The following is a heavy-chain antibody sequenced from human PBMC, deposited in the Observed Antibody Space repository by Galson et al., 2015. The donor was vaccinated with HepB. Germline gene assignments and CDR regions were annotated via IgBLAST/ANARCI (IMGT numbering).Heavy chain of an antibody. CDR1: GGTFSSYT. V-gene: IGHV1-69*02. J-gene: IGHJ3*02. CDR3: ARSAVVTAIPRVGAFDI. D-gene: IGHD2-21*02. Sequence: SVKVSCKASGGTFSSYTISWVRQAPGQGLEWMGRIIPILGIANYAQKFQGRVTITADKSTSTAYMELSSLRSEDTAVYYCARSAVVTAIPRVGAFDIWGQGTMVTVSS. CDR2: IIPILGIA.